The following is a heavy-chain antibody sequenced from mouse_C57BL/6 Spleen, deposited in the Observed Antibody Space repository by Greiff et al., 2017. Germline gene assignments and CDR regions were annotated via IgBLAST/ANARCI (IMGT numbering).Heavy chain of an antibody. J-gene: IGHJ3*01. CDR1: GYTFTSYW. Sequence: VQLQQPGAELVKPGASVKLSCKASGYTFTSYWMQWVKQRPGQGLEWIGEIDPSDSYTNYNQKFKGKATLTVDTSSSTAYMQLSSLKSEDSAVYYCARLNYGSSYGFAYWGQGTLVTVSA. CDR2: IDPSDSYT. CDR3: ARLNYGSSYGFAY. V-gene: IGHV1-50*01. D-gene: IGHD1-1*01.